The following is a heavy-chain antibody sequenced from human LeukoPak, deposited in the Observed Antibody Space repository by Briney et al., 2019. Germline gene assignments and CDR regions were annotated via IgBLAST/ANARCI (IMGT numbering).Heavy chain of an antibody. Sequence: ASVKVSCKASGYTFTGYYMHWVRQAPGHGLEWMGWINPNSGGTNYAQKFQGRVTMTRDTSISTAYMELSRLRSDDTAVYYCATDYCNYEPTGFDPWGQGTLVTVSS. CDR3: ATDYCNYEPTGFDP. D-gene: IGHD4-11*01. J-gene: IGHJ5*02. CDR2: INPNSGGT. CDR1: GYTFTGYY. V-gene: IGHV1-2*02.